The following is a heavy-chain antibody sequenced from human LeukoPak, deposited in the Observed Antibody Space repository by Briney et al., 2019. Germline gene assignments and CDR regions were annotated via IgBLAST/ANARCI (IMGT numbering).Heavy chain of an antibody. CDR3: ARYYYDSSGYSMGYDAFDI. V-gene: IGHV3-30-3*01. D-gene: IGHD3-22*01. CDR1: GFTFSSYA. Sequence: GRSLRLSCAASGFTFSSYAMHWVRQAPGKGLEWVAVISYDGSNKYYADSVKGRFTISRDNSKNTLYLQMNSLRAEDMAVYYCARYYYDSSGYSMGYDAFDIWGQGTMVTVSS. CDR2: ISYDGSNK. J-gene: IGHJ3*02.